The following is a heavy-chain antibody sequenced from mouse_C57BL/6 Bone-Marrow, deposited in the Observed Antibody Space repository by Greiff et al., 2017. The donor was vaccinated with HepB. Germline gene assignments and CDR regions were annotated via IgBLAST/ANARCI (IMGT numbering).Heavy chain of an antibody. Sequence: QVQLQQPGAEFVKPGASVKLSCKASGYTFTSYWMQWVNQRPGQGLEWIGEIDPSDSYINYNQKFKGKSTLTVDTSSSTAYMQLSSLTSEDSAVYYGASQASILSWFAYWGQGTLVTVSA. D-gene: IGHD3-2*02. CDR2: IDPSDSYI. V-gene: IGHV1-50*01. CDR1: GYTFTSYW. CDR3: ASQASILSWFAY. J-gene: IGHJ3*01.